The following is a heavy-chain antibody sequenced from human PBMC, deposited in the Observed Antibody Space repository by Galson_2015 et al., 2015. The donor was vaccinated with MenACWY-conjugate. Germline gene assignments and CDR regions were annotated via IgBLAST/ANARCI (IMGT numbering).Heavy chain of an antibody. V-gene: IGHV3-74*01. J-gene: IGHJ3*02. D-gene: IGHD1-26*01. Sequence: SLRLSCAASGFTFSNYWMHWVRQGPGKGLEWLSLIDNDGNRITYADSVKGRFTISRDNAKNTLYLQINSVRADDTAVYYCSRGGEAKLIIVGGISDIWGQGTTVTVSS. CDR3: SRGGEAKLIIVGGISDI. CDR1: GFTFSNYW. CDR2: IDNDGNRI.